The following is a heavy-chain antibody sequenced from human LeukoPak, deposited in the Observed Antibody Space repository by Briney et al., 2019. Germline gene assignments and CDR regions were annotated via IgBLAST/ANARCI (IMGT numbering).Heavy chain of an antibody. D-gene: IGHD2-21*02. Sequence: GGSLRLSCAASGFNFGSYSMTWVRQAPGKGLEWVSVISADSATTFYADSVKGRFTISRDNSKNTLYLQMNSLRAEDTAVYYCAKVLPYCGGDCYSDWFDPWGQGTLVTVSS. CDR3: AKVLPYCGGDCYSDWFDP. CDR1: GFNFGSYS. J-gene: IGHJ5*02. V-gene: IGHV3-23*01. CDR2: ISADSATT.